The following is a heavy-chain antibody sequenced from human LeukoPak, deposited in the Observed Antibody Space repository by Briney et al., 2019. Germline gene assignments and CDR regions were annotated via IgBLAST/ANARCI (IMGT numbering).Heavy chain of an antibody. CDR2: IKNKGDGGTT. CDR3: TTWDYSYGWAT. CDR1: SSTFSNAW. J-gene: IGHJ4*02. Sequence: GGSLRLSCAASSSTFSNAWMNWVRQAPGKGLEWVGRIKNKGDGGTTDYAAPVKGRFTISRDDSKNTLYLQMNSLNTEDTAVYYCTTWDYSYGWATWGQGTLVTVSS. D-gene: IGHD3-10*01. V-gene: IGHV3-15*07.